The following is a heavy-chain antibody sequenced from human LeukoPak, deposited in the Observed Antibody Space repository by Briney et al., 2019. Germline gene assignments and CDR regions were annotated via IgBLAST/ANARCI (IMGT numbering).Heavy chain of an antibody. CDR1: GFTFSSYA. CDR3: AKSLSGYYRFDD. D-gene: IGHD3-9*01. J-gene: IGHJ4*02. V-gene: IGHV3-23*01. Sequence: PGGSLRLSCAASGFTFSSYAMSWVRQAPGEGLEWVSGIGGSGGPTYYADSVKGRFTISRDSSKNTLYLQMSSLRAEDTAVYYCAKSLSGYYRFDDWGQGTLVTVSS. CDR2: IGGSGGPT.